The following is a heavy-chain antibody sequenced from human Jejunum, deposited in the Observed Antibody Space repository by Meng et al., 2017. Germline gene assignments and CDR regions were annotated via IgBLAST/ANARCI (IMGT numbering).Heavy chain of an antibody. CDR1: EFSVSSDF. D-gene: IGHD5-24*01. CDR3: ANRWV. Sequence: GESLKISRAASEFSVSSDFMILVPQAPGKGLEWVSMIHASAGTRFADSVKGRFTISTDNSKNTLYLQMNSLTSADTALYYRANRWVWGLGTLVTVSS. J-gene: IGHJ4*02. CDR2: IHASAGT. V-gene: IGHV3-66*03.